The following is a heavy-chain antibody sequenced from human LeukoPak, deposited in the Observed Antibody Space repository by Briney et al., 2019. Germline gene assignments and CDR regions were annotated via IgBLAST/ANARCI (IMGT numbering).Heavy chain of an antibody. V-gene: IGHV3-74*01. J-gene: IGHJ4*02. CDR2: INPDGSYT. CDR3: ARDMTGPVDY. CDR1: GFTFMSNW. D-gene: IGHD3-9*01. Sequence: PGGSLRLSCAASGFTFMSNWMHWVRQAPGKGLVWFSRINPDGSYTSYADSVKGRFTISRDNAKNTLYLQTNSLRAEDTAAYYCARDMTGPVDYWGQGTLVTVSP.